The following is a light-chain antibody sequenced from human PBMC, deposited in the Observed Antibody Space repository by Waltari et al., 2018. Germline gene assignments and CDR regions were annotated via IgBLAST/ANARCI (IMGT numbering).Light chain of an antibody. V-gene: IGKV3-20*01. CDR3: QQYGSPPSRT. J-gene: IGKJ1*01. CDR1: QNINSNF. Sequence: ENVLTQSPGTLALSPGERAPLSCRASQNINSNFLAWCQQKPRQAPRLLIYDAVNRASGIPDRFSGRGSGTDFTLTISSLEPEDFAVYYCQQYGSPPSRTFGQGTKVEMK. CDR2: DAV.